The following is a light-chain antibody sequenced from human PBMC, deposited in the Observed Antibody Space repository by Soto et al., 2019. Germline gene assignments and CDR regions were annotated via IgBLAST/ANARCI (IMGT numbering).Light chain of an antibody. CDR2: GNS. CDR3: HSYDSRLSAVV. CDR1: SSNIGAGYD. Sequence: QSVLTQPPSVSGAPGQRVTISCTGSSSNIGAGYDVHWYQQLPGTAPKLLIYGNSNRPSGVPDRFSGSKSGTSASLAITGLQAEDEADYYCHSYDSRLSAVVFGGGTKLTVL. V-gene: IGLV1-40*01. J-gene: IGLJ2*01.